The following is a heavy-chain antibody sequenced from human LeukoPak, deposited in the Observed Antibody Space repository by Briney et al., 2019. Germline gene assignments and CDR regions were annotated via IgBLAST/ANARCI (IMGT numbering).Heavy chain of an antibody. CDR3: ARGTFSGSYSGYFDY. V-gene: IGHV4-39*01. CDR1: GGSISSSSYY. CDR2: IYYSGST. D-gene: IGHD1-26*01. J-gene: IGHJ4*02. Sequence: SETLSLTCTVSGGSISSSSYYWGWIRQPPGKGLEWIGSIYYSGSTYYNPSLKSRVTISVDTSKNQFSLKLSSVTAADTAVYYCARGTFSGSYSGYFDYWGQGTLVTVSS.